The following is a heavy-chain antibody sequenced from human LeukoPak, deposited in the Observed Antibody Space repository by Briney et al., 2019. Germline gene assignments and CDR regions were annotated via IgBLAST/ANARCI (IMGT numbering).Heavy chain of an antibody. D-gene: IGHD6-19*01. J-gene: IGHJ4*02. CDR2: IYYSGST. Sequence: SETLSLTCTVSGGSISSYYWSWIRQPPGKGLEWIGYIYYSGSTNYNPSLKSRVTISVDTSKNQFSLKLSSVTAADAAVYYCARAYSSGWYYFDYWGQGTLVTVSS. CDR1: GGSISSYY. V-gene: IGHV4-59*01. CDR3: ARAYSSGWYYFDY.